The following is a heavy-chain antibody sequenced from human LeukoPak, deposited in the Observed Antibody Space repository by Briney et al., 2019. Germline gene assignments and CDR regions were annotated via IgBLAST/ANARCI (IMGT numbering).Heavy chain of an antibody. J-gene: IGHJ5*02. V-gene: IGHV1-46*01. D-gene: IGHD2-15*01. CDR3: ARDDCSGGSCYGWFDP. Sequence: GASVKVSCKASGYTFTSYYIHWVRQAPGQGLEWMGIITPTGGSTTYAPKFQGRVTVTRDTSTRTVYMELSSLRSEDTAVYYCARDDCSGGSCYGWFDPWGQGTLVTVSS. CDR2: ITPTGGST. CDR1: GYTFTSYY.